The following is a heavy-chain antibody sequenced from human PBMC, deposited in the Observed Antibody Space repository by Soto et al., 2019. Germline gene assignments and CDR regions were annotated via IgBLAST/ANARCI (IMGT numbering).Heavy chain of an antibody. J-gene: IGHJ5*02. Sequence: QVQLVQTGAEVKKPGASVKVSCKASGYTFTSYGISWVRQAPGQGLEWMGRISAYNGNTNYAQKLQGRVTMTTDTSTSTAYMELRSLRSDDTAVYYCARDRGYNWNYGWFDPWGQGTLVTVSS. D-gene: IGHD1-7*01. CDR2: ISAYNGNT. V-gene: IGHV1-18*01. CDR3: ARDRGYNWNYGWFDP. CDR1: GYTFTSYG.